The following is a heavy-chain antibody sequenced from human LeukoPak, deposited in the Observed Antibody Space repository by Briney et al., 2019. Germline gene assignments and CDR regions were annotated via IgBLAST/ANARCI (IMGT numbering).Heavy chain of an antibody. J-gene: IGHJ5*02. V-gene: IGHV4-31*02. Sequence: LRLSCAASGFTFSDYYMSWIRQHPGKGLEWIGYIYYSGSTYYNPSLKSRATISVDTSKNQFSLKLSSVTAADTAVYYCATHRVGATVGWFDPWGQGTLVTVSS. CDR1: GFTFSDYY. CDR2: IYYSGST. D-gene: IGHD1-26*01. CDR3: ATHRVGATVGWFDP.